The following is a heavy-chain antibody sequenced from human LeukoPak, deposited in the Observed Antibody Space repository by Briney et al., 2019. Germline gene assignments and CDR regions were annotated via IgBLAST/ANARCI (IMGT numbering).Heavy chain of an antibody. CDR2: IKSKSDGGTT. V-gene: IGHV3-15*01. Sequence: GGSLRLSCAASGFTFSDAWMSWVRQAPGKGLEWVGRIKSKSDGGTTDYAAPVKGRFTISRDDSKTTLYLQMSRLKIEDTAVYYCTTDQTTRTHYDFWSGRFRFDYWGQGTLVTVSS. J-gene: IGHJ4*02. CDR3: TTDQTTRTHYDFWSGRFRFDY. D-gene: IGHD3-3*01. CDR1: GFTFSDAW.